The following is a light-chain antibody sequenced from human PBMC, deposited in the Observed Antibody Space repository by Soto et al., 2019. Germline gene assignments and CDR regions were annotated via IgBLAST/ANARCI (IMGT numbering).Light chain of an antibody. J-gene: IGLJ1*01. Sequence: QSALTQPASVSGSPRQSITISCTGASSDVGGYTYVSWYQQHPGKAPKLIIYEVNNRPSGVSHRFSGSKSGNTASLTISGPQAENEADYYCSSYTSSSTLYVFGTGTKV. CDR1: SSDVGGYTY. CDR2: EVN. CDR3: SSYTSSSTLYV. V-gene: IGLV2-14*01.